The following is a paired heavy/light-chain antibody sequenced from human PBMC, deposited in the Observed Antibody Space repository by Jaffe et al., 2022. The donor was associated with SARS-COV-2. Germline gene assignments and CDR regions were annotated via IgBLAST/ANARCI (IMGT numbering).Heavy chain of an antibody. J-gene: IGHJ4*02. V-gene: IGHV3-21*01. CDR3: ARSQTAYTYGTFFDY. D-gene: IGHD5-18*01. CDR1: GFSLSSYT. CDR2: ISGSSSYI. Sequence: EVQLVESGGGLVKPGGSLRLSCAASGFSLSSYTMVWVRQAPGKGLEWVSSISGSSSYIFYADSVKGRFTISRDNAKNSLYLQMNSLRAEDTALYYCARSQTAYTYGTFFDYWGQGTLVNVSS.
Light chain of an antibody. CDR1: SSNIGAGYD. CDR2: TNT. CDR3: QSYDSNLSVV. Sequence: QSVLTQPPSVSGAPGQRVTISCTGSSSNIGAGYDVHWYQQVPGTAPKLLIYTNTNRPSGVPDRFSGSKSGTSASLAITGLQAGDDADYYCQSYDSNLSVVFGGGTRLTVL. V-gene: IGLV1-40*01. J-gene: IGLJ3*02.